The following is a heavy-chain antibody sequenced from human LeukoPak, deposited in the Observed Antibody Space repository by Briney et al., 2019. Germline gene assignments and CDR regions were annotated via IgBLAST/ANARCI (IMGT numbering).Heavy chain of an antibody. V-gene: IGHV3-15*01. J-gene: IGHJ6*03. CDR3: TTTDIVATIERENYYYYYMDV. D-gene: IGHD5-12*01. CDR2: IKSKTDGGTT. CDR1: GFTFSNAW. Sequence: PGGSLRLSCAASGFTFSNAWMSWVRQAPGKGLEWVGRIKSKTDGGTTDYAAPVKGRFTISRDDSKNTLYLQMNSLKTEDTAVYYCTTTDIVATIERENYYYYYMDVWGKGTTVTISS.